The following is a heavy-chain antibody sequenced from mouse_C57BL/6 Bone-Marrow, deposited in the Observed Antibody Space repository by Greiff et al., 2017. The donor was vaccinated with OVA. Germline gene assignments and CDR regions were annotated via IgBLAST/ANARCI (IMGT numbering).Heavy chain of an antibody. J-gene: IGHJ1*03. V-gene: IGHV1-72*01. CDR3: ASRGHYGSSHWYFDV. Sequence: QVHVKQPGAELVKPGASVKLSCKASGYTFTSYWMHWVKQRPGRGLEWIGRIDPNSGGTKYNEKFKSKATLTVDKPSSTAYMQLSSLTSEDSAVYYCASRGHYGSSHWYFDVWGTGTTVTVSS. CDR2: IDPNSGGT. D-gene: IGHD1-1*01. CDR1: GYTFTSYW.